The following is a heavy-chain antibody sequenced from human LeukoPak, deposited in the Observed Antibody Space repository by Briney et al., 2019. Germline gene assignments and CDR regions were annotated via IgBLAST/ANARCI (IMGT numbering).Heavy chain of an antibody. D-gene: IGHD3-10*01. V-gene: IGHV4-34*01. Sequence: PSETLSLTCAVYGGSFSGYYWSWIRQPPGKGLEWIGEINHSGSTNYNPSLKSRVTISVDTSKNQFSLKLSSVTAADTAVYYCARGYGFPRVIRYWGQGTLVTVSS. J-gene: IGHJ4*02. CDR3: ARGYGFPRVIRY. CDR2: INHSGST. CDR1: GGSFSGYY.